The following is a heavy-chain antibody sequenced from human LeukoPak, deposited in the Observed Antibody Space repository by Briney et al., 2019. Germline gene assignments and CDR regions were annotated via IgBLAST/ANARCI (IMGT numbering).Heavy chain of an antibody. J-gene: IGHJ4*02. CDR3: ARLDGNWNYFDY. Sequence: PSEALSLTCTVPGGSISAYYWSWIRQTAGKGLEWIGRIYTSGSTNYNPYLKSRLTISLYKSKNHFSLKLSSVTAADAALYHCARLDGNWNYFDYWGQGTLVTVSS. CDR2: IYTSGST. CDR1: GGSISAYY. D-gene: IGHD1-20*01. V-gene: IGHV4-4*07.